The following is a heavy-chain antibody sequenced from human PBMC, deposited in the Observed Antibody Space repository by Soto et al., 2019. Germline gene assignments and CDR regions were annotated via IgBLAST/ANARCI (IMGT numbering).Heavy chain of an antibody. CDR1: GGTFSSYA. V-gene: IGHV1-69*12. CDR2: IIPIFGTT. Sequence: QVQLVQSGAEVKKPGSSVKVSCKASGGTFSSYAISWVRQAPGQGLEWMGGIIPIFGTTYYAQKFQGRVTITADESKSTASMELSSMRSEDTAMYYCARVVTVVKSFHYWYFDLWGRGTLVTVSS. CDR3: ARVVTVVKSFHYWYFDL. J-gene: IGHJ2*01. D-gene: IGHD2-15*01.